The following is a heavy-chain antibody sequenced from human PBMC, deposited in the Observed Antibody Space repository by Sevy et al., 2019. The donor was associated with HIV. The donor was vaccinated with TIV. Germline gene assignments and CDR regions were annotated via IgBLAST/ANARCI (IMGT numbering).Heavy chain of an antibody. V-gene: IGHV3-30*18. D-gene: IGHD3-22*01. CDR2: ISYDGSNK. Sequence: GGSLRLSCAASGFTFSSYGMHWVRQAPGKGLEWVAVISYDGSNKYYADSVKGQFTISRDNSKNTLYLQMNSLRAEDTAVYYCAKDNAMIVVVTSYGMDVWGQGTTVTVSS. CDR1: GFTFSSYG. CDR3: AKDNAMIVVVTSYGMDV. J-gene: IGHJ6*02.